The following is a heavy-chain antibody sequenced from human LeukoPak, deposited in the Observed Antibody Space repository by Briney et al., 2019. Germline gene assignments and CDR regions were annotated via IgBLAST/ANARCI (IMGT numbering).Heavy chain of an antibody. CDR1: GFAFSSSP. CDR2: ISSNGGST. CDR3: VRRGYSYGFDY. Sequence: PGGSLRLSCSASGFAFSSSPMHWVRQAPGKGLEYISTISSNGGSTFYADSVKGRFTISRDSSRNTLYLQMSSLRAEDTAVYYCVRRGYSYGFDYWGREPWSPSPQ. D-gene: IGHD5-18*01. J-gene: IGHJ4*02. V-gene: IGHV3-64D*09.